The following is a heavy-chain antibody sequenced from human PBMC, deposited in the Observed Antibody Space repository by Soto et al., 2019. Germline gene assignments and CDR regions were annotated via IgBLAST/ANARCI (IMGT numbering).Heavy chain of an antibody. CDR1: GFTFSSYG. CDR2: ISYDGSNK. J-gene: IGHJ4*02. D-gene: IGHD3-3*01. CDR3: AKDFWSGYSRPSLDY. V-gene: IGHV3-30*18. Sequence: GGSLRLSYAASGFTFSSYGMHWVRQAPGKGLEWVAVISYDGSNKYYADSVKGRFTISRDNSKNTLYLQMNSLRAEDTAVYYCAKDFWSGYSRPSLDYWGQGTLVTVSS.